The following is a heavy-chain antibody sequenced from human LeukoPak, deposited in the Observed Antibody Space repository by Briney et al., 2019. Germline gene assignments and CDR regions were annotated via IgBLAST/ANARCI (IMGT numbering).Heavy chain of an antibody. CDR2: ISGSGGST. Sequence: SGGSLRLSCAASGFTFDDYAMHWVRQAPGKGLEWVSAISGSGGSTYYADSVKGRFTISRDNSKNTLYLQMNSLRAEDTAVYYCAKDTRSTQKTFDYWGQGTLVTVSS. J-gene: IGHJ4*02. V-gene: IGHV3-23*01. CDR3: AKDTRSTQKTFDY. D-gene: IGHD3-3*01. CDR1: GFTFDDYA.